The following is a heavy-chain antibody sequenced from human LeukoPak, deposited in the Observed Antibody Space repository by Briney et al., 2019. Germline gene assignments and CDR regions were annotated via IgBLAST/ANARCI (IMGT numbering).Heavy chain of an antibody. CDR1: GFTFSSYS. CDR3: ARGPLPDY. Sequence: SLXLXXAASGFTFSSYSMNWVRPAPGKGLEWVSSISSSSSSIYYSDSVKGRFTISRDKAKNALDLQMNKRRAEETGVYYCARGPLPDYWGQGTLVTVSS. J-gene: IGHJ4*02. V-gene: IGHV3-21*01. CDR2: ISSSSSSI.